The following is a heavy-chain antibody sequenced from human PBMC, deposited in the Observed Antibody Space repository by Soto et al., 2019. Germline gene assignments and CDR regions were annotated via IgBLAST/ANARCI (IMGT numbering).Heavy chain of an antibody. CDR2: IWDDGRRK. Sequence: GWSLRLSCASSGFTFSLYGMHWFRQAPGKGLEWVAAIWDDGRRKDYADSVKDRLFISRDNSKNTLYLQLDSLRPEDTAVYYCATWQGSLNFHYWGQGTLVTVSS. V-gene: IGHV3-33*01. CDR1: GFTFSLYG. J-gene: IGHJ4*02. CDR3: ATWQGSLNFHY.